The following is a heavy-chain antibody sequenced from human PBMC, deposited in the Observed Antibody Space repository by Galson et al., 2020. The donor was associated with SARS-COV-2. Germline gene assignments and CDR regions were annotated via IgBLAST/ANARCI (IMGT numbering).Heavy chain of an antibody. Sequence: QLGESLKISCAGSGFSFRSFAMHWVRQAPGKGLEWVAIISYDGSTQHYADSVKGRFTISRDNSNSTLYLRMNSLRPEDTAVYFCARDQTSITAAATYVHPWGQGTLVTVSS. V-gene: IGHV3-30*04. CDR3: ARDQTSITAAATYVHP. CDR1: GFSFRSFA. J-gene: IGHJ5*02. CDR2: ISYDGSTQ. D-gene: IGHD6-25*01.